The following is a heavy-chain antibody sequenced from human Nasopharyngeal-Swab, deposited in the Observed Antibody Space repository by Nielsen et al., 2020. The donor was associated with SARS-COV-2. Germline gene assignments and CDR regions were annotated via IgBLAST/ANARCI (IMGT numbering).Heavy chain of an antibody. CDR1: GFTFSSHW. Sequence: GESLKISCAASGFTFSSHWMHWVRQAPGKGLVWVSRINSDGSSTTYAGSVKGRFTISRDNAKNTLYLQMNNLSAEDTAVYFCAREVNSGSYRDDYWGQGTLVTVSS. CDR3: AREVNSGSYRDDY. V-gene: IGHV3-74*01. CDR2: INSDGSST. J-gene: IGHJ4*02. D-gene: IGHD1-26*01.